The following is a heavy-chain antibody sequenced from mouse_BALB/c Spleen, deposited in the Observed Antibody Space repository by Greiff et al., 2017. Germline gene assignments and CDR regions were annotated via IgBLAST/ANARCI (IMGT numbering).Heavy chain of an antibody. CDR3: TRHYYGLFAY. V-gene: IGHV1S81*02. CDR2: INPSNGGT. CDR1: GYTFTSYY. Sequence: VKLQESGAELVKPGASVKLSCKASGYTFTSYYMYWVKQRPGQGLEWIGEINPSNGGTNFNEKFKSKATLTVDKSSSTAYMQLSSLTSEDSAVYYCTRHYYGLFAYWGQGTLVTVSA. J-gene: IGHJ3*01. D-gene: IGHD1-2*01.